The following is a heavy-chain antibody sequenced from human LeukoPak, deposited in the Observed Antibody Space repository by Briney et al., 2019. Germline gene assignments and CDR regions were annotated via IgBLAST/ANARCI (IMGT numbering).Heavy chain of an antibody. CDR2: INHSGST. CDR3: ARLRNDFWSGFTYGFGVGV. CDR1: GGSFSGYY. Sequence: SETLSLTCGVYGGSFSGYYWSWIRQPPGKGLEWIGDINHSGSTTYNPSLKSRVTISLDTSMTQFSLKLTSVTAADTAVYYCARLRNDFWSGFTYGFGVGVWGHGTTVTVSS. D-gene: IGHD3-3*01. J-gene: IGHJ6*02. V-gene: IGHV4-34*01.